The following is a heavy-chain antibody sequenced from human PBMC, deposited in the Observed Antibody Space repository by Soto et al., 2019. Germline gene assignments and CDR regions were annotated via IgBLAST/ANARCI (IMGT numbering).Heavy chain of an antibody. CDR1: GFTFSSYA. CDR2: ISGSGGST. D-gene: IGHD3-9*01. J-gene: IGHJ4*02. Sequence: EVQLLESGGGLVQPGGSLRLSCAASGFTFSSYAMSWVRQAPGKGLELVSAISGSGGSTYYAASVKGRFTISRDNSKNTLYRQMNSLRAEDTAVYYCAKDAGMGYYDILTGYYLFDYWGQGTLVTVSS. CDR3: AKDAGMGYYDILTGYYLFDY. V-gene: IGHV3-23*01.